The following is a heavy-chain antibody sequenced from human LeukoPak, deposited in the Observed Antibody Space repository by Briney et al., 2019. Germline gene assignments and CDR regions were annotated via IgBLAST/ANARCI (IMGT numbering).Heavy chain of an antibody. Sequence: GGSLRLSCAASGFTVSSNYMSWVRQAPGKGLEWVSVIYSGGSTNYADSVKGRFTISRDNSKNTLYLQMNSLRAEDTAVYYCARARGWSGYFSDLDYWGQGTLVTVSS. CDR2: IYSGGST. CDR3: ARARGWSGYFSDLDY. D-gene: IGHD3-3*01. V-gene: IGHV3-66*01. J-gene: IGHJ4*02. CDR1: GFTVSSNY.